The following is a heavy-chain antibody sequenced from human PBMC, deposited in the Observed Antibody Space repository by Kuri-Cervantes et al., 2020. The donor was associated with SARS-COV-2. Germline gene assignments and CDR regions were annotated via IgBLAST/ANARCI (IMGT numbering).Heavy chain of an antibody. J-gene: IGHJ4*02. CDR3: ARLRSGWYNYFDY. CDR1: GGSFNNYY. CDR2: INHTGST. V-gene: IGHV4-34*01. Sequence: SCAVYGGSFNNYYWNWIRQPPGKGLEWIGEINHTGSTNYNPSLKSRVTISVDTSKNQFSLKLSSVTAADTAVYYCARLRSGWYNYFDYWGQGTLVTVSS. D-gene: IGHD6-19*01.